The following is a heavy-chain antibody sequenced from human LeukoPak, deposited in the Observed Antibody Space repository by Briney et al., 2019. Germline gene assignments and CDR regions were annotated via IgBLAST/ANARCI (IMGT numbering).Heavy chain of an antibody. D-gene: IGHD2-2*01. CDR2: ISHGGNT. V-gene: IGHV4-34*01. Sequence: SETLSLTCAVYGGSFSGYYWTWLRQPPGKGLEWIGEISHGGNTNYNPSLESRVTISIDTSKSQFSLNLTSVTAADTAVYFCARRYCSATSCSYGFDFWDRGTMVTVSS. CDR3: ARRYCSATSCSYGFDF. CDR1: GGSFSGYY. J-gene: IGHJ3*01.